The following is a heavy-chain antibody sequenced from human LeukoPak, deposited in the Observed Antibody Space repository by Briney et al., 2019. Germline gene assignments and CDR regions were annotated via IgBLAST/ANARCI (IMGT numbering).Heavy chain of an antibody. J-gene: IGHJ6*03. Sequence: ASVKVSCTASGGTFSSYAISWVRQAPGQGLEWMGGIIPIFGTANYAQKFQGRVTITTDESTSTAYMELSSLRSEDTAVYYCAAERRIFGVVSLYYYYYMDVWGKGTTVTVSS. CDR2: IIPIFGTA. V-gene: IGHV1-69*05. D-gene: IGHD3-3*01. CDR3: AAERRIFGVVSLYYYYYMDV. CDR1: GGTFSSYA.